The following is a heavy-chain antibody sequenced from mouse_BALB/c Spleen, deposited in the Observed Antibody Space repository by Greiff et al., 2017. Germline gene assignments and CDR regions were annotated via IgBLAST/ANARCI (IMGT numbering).Heavy chain of an antibody. CDR1: GYTFSSYW. CDR3: ANGNYEFAY. Sequence: VQLQQSGAELMKPGASVKISCKATGYTFSSYWIEWVKQRPGHGLEWIGEILPGSGSTNYNEKFKGKATFTADTSSNTAYMQLSSLTSEDSAVYYCANGNYEFAYWGQGTLVTVSA. J-gene: IGHJ3*01. CDR2: ILPGSGST. D-gene: IGHD2-1*01. V-gene: IGHV1-9*01.